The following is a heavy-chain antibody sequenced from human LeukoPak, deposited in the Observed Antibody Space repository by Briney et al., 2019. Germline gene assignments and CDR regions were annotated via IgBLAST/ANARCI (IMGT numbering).Heavy chain of an antibody. CDR1: GYTFTSHD. D-gene: IGHD1-26*01. CDR2: MNPNSGNT. Sequence: ASVKVSCMPSGYTFTSHDINWVRPATGQGPEWMGWMNPNSGNTGYAPKFQGRVTMTRDTSKTTAYMELSSLRSEDTAVYYCAKSLEGATSDHWGQGTQVTVSP. V-gene: IGHV1-8*01. CDR3: AKSLEGATSDH. J-gene: IGHJ4*02.